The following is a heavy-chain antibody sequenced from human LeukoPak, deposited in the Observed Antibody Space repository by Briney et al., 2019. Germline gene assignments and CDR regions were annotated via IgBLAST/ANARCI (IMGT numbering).Heavy chain of an antibody. J-gene: IGHJ4*02. V-gene: IGHV3-48*03. CDR1: GFTFCIYE. Sequence: PGGSLRLSCAASGFTFCIYEMNWVRQAPGKGLEWVSYITSSGSTIYYADSVKGRLTISRDNAKISLYLQMNSLRAEDTAIYYCARANYDSRAYTYYFDSWGQGTLVTVSS. CDR3: ARANYDSRAYTYYFDS. D-gene: IGHD3-22*01. CDR2: ITSSGSTI.